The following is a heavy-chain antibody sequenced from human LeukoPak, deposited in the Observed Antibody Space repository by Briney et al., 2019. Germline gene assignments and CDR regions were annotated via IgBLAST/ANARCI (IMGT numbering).Heavy chain of an antibody. CDR3: ARAVAATFDY. CDR1: GYTFSNYY. V-gene: IGHV1-46*01. D-gene: IGHD6-19*01. CDR2: INPSGGST. J-gene: IGHJ4*02. Sequence: ASVKVSCKASGYTFSNYYMHWVRPAPGQGLEWMGIINPSGGSTTYAHKFQGRVTMTRDTSTSTVYMDLSSLRSEDTATYYCARAVAATFDYWGQGTLVTVSS.